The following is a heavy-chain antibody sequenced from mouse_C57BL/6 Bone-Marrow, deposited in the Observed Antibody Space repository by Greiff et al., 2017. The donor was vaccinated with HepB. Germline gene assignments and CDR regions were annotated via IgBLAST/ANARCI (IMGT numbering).Heavy chain of an antibody. Sequence: VQLKQSGTVLARPGASVKMSCKTSGYTFTSYWMHWVKQRPGQGLEWIGAIYPGNSDTSYNQKFKGKAKLTAVTPASTAYMELSSLTNEDSAVYYCTKAFITTAWFAYWGQGTLVTVSA. V-gene: IGHV1-5*01. CDR3: TKAFITTAWFAY. J-gene: IGHJ3*01. CDR1: GYTFTSYW. CDR2: IYPGNSDT. D-gene: IGHD1-1*01.